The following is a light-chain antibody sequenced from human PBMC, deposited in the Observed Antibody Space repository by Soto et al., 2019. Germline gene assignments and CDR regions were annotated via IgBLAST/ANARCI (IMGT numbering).Light chain of an antibody. V-gene: IGLV1-51*02. CDR1: SSNIGINF. Sequence: QAVVTQPPSVSAAPGQKVTISCSGRSSNIGINFVSWYQKLPGTAPKLLIYENERRPSGIPDRFSGSKSGTSATLAITGLQTGDEADYYCATWDATLSAAVFGGGTKLTVL. CDR2: ENE. J-gene: IGLJ3*02. CDR3: ATWDATLSAAV.